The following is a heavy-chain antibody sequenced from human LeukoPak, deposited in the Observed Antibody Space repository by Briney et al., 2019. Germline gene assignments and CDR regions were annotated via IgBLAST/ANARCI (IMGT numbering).Heavy chain of an antibody. CDR3: ARSYYYDSSGYPRDAFDI. J-gene: IGHJ3*02. D-gene: IGHD3-22*01. Sequence: GESLKISCKGSGYSFTSYWIGWVRQMPGKSLEWMGIIYPGDSDTRYSPSFQGQVTISADKSISTAYPQWSSLKASDTAMYYCARSYYYDSSGYPRDAFDIWGQGTMVTVSS. CDR1: GYSFTSYW. CDR2: IYPGDSDT. V-gene: IGHV5-51*01.